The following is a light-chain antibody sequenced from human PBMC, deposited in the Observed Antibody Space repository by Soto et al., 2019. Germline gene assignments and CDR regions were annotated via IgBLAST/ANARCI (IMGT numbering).Light chain of an antibody. CDR2: DAS. Sequence: DIQMTQSPSSLSASVGDRVTITCRASQSISSYLNWYQQKPEKAPKLLIYDASSLESGVPSRFSGSGSGTEFTLTISSLQPDDFATYYCQQYNSYWTFGQGTKVDIK. CDR1: QSISSY. J-gene: IGKJ1*01. V-gene: IGKV1-5*01. CDR3: QQYNSYWT.